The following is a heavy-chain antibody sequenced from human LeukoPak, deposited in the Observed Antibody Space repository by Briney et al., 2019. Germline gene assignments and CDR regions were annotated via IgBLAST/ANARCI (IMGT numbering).Heavy chain of an antibody. Sequence: SETLSLTCTVSGGSISARTYYWGWVRQPPGKGLEWIGSIYYSGNTYYNPSLKSRVTISADTSKNQFSLKLSSVTAADTAVYYCARHLRGTYDFDIWGQGTMVTVSS. CDR2: IYYSGNT. J-gene: IGHJ3*02. CDR3: ARHLRGTYDFDI. D-gene: IGHD3-16*01. V-gene: IGHV4-39*01. CDR1: GGSISARTYY.